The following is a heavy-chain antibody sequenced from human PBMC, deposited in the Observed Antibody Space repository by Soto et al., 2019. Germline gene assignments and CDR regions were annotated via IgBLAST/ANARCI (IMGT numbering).Heavy chain of an antibody. Sequence: QVQLVESGGGVVQPGRSLRLSCAASGFTFSSYGMHWVRQAPGKGLEWVAVISYDGSNKYYADSVKGRFTISRDNSKNTLYLQMNSLRAEDTAVYYCAKDPSCSSTSCYYYYGMDVWGQGTTVTVSS. D-gene: IGHD2-2*01. CDR1: GFTFSSYG. V-gene: IGHV3-30*18. J-gene: IGHJ6*02. CDR2: ISYDGSNK. CDR3: AKDPSCSSTSCYYYYGMDV.